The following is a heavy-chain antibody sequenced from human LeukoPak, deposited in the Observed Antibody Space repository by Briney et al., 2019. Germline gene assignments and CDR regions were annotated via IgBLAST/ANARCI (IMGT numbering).Heavy chain of an antibody. CDR2: ISYDGSNK. V-gene: IGHV3-30*04. D-gene: IGHD2-2*01. Sequence: GGSLRLSCAASGITFSSYAMHWVRQAPGKGLEWVAVISYDGSNKYYADSVKGRFTISRDNSKNTLYLQMNSLRAEDTAVYYCASSIVVVPAAMWWNFDYWGQGTLVTVSS. J-gene: IGHJ4*02. CDR3: ASSIVVVPAAMWWNFDY. CDR1: GITFSSYA.